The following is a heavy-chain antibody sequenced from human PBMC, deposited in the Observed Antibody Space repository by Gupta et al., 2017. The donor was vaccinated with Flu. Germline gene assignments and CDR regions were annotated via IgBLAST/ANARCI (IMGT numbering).Heavy chain of an antibody. Sequence: RQAPGQGLEWMGRINPNSGGTNYAQKFQGRVTMTRDTSISTAYMELSRLRSDDTAVYYCVRNWNDAVVKFDYWGQGTLVTVSS. CDR2: INPNSGGT. D-gene: IGHD1-20*01. J-gene: IGHJ4*02. CDR3: VRNWNDAVVKFDY. V-gene: IGHV1-2*06.